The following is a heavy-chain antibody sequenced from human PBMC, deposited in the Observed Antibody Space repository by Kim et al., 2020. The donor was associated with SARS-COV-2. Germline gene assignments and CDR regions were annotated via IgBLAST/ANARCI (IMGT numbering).Heavy chain of an antibody. CDR1: GFTFSDYY. J-gene: IGHJ4*02. D-gene: IGHD6-13*01. CDR2: ISSSTGYT. CDR3: ARVPVGSSSWYYFDY. V-gene: IGHV3-11*05. Sequence: GGSLRLSCAASGFTFSDYYMTWIRQAPGRGLEWISYISSSTGYTNYADSLKGRFTISRDNAKNSLYLQMNSLRAEDTAVYYCARVPVGSSSWYYFDYWGRGTLVTGSS.